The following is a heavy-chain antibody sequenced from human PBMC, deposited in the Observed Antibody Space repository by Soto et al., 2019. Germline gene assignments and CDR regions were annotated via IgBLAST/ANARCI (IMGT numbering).Heavy chain of an antibody. CDR3: ARGSGLELVFDI. Sequence: SVEVSCRASGGTFSSYAISWVRQAPGQGLEWMGGIIPIFGTANYAQKFQGRVTITADESTSTAYMELSSLRSEDTAVYYCARGSGLELVFDIWGQGTMVTVSS. CDR2: IIPIFGTA. D-gene: IGHD1-26*01. J-gene: IGHJ3*02. V-gene: IGHV1-69*13. CDR1: GGTFSSYA.